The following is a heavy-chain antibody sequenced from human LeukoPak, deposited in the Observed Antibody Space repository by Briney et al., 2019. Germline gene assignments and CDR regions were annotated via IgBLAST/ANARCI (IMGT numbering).Heavy chain of an antibody. CDR2: ISSSGSTI. CDR1: GFTFSDYY. D-gene: IGHD7-27*01. V-gene: IGHV3-11*01. CDR3: ARDVSAWGSYYYMDV. Sequence: PGGSLRLSCAASGFTFSDYYMSWIRQAPGKGLEWVSYISSSGSTIYYTDSVKGRFTISRDNAKNSLYLQMNSLRAEDTAVYYCARDVSAWGSYYYMDVWGKGTTVTVSS. J-gene: IGHJ6*03.